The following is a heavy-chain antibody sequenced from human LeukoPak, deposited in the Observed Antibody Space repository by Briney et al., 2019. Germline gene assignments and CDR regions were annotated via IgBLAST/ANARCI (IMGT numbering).Heavy chain of an antibody. D-gene: IGHD3-16*02. CDR3: ANLITFGGIIGLFDY. V-gene: IGHV3-23*01. CDR2: MSGSGTYT. CDR1: GFTFSNYV. J-gene: IGHJ4*02. Sequence: GGSLRLSCVASGFTFSNYVMTWVRQAPGKGLEWVSSMSGSGTYTYYADSVKGRFTVSRDNSKNTLYLQMSSLRGEDTAVYYCANLITFGGIIGLFDYWGQGTLVTVSS.